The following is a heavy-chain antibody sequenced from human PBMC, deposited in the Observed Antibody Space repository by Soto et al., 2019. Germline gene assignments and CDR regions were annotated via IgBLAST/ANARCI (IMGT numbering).Heavy chain of an antibody. CDR1: GGSISSGGYY. V-gene: IGHV4-31*03. CDR2: IYYSGST. CDR3: ARDWGRDGCFDY. Sequence: QVQLQESGPGLVKPSQSLSLTCTVSGGSISSGGYYWSWIRQHPGKGLEWIGDIYYSGSTYYNPSLKSRVTISVDTSKNQFSLKLSSVTAADTAVYYCARDWGRDGCFDYWGQGTLVTVSS. D-gene: IGHD3-16*01. J-gene: IGHJ4*02.